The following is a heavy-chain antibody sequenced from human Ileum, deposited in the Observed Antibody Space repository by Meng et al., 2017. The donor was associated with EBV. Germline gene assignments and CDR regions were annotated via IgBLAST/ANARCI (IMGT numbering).Heavy chain of an antibody. J-gene: IGHJ4*02. D-gene: IGHD1-26*01. V-gene: IGHV3-30-3*01. CDR1: GFTFTNPA. Sequence: VQLVGWWGGVVQPGRSLRSSCAASGFTFTNPAMHWFRQAQGKGLEWVAAISPDGGYTPYAGSVKGRFTVSRDNSKNTLYLQMNSLTIEDTAIYFCARDIYLGALVGGPDYWGQGVLVTVSS. CDR2: ISPDGGYT. CDR3: ARDIYLGALVGGPDY.